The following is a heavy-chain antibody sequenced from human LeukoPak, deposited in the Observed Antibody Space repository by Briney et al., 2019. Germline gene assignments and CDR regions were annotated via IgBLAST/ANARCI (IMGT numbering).Heavy chain of an antibody. J-gene: IGHJ6*03. Sequence: GGSLRLSCAAPGFTFSSYGMHWVRQAPGKGLEWVAVIWYDGSNKYYADSVKGRFTISRDNSKNTLYLQMNSLRAEDTAVYYCARDLNSGSYYYMDVWGKGTTVTVSS. D-gene: IGHD1-26*01. CDR1: GFTFSSYG. CDR3: ARDLNSGSYYYMDV. V-gene: IGHV3-33*01. CDR2: IWYDGSNK.